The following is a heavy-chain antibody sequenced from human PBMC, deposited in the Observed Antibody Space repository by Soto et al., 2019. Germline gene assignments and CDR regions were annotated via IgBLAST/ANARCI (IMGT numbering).Heavy chain of an antibody. V-gene: IGHV3-21*01. CDR1: GFTFSSYS. D-gene: IGHD5-12*01. CDR2: ISSSSYI. J-gene: IGHJ6*03. Sequence: GGSLRLSCAASGFTFSSYSMNWVRQAPGKGLEWVSSISSSSYIYYADSVKGRFTISRDNAKNSLYLQMNSLRAEDTAVYYCARDIVATMIYYYYYMDVWGKGTTVTVSS. CDR3: ARDIVATMIYYYYYMDV.